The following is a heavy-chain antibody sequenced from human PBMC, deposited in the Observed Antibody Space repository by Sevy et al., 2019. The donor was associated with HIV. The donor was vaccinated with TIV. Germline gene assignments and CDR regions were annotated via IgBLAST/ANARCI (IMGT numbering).Heavy chain of an antibody. CDR2: VRNDGSNK. V-gene: IGHV3-30*02. J-gene: IGHJ6*02. CDR1: RFSLTTSD. D-gene: IGHD2-8*01. Sequence: GGSLRLSCAASRFSLTTSDMHWVRQAPGKGLEWVAYVRNDGSNKYYADSVRDRFTISRDSPKNTLYLQMNSLRDEDTAIYYCARGRKTTEEWLEELDYYYGLDVWGHGTTVTVSS. CDR3: ARGRKTTEEWLEELDYYYGLDV.